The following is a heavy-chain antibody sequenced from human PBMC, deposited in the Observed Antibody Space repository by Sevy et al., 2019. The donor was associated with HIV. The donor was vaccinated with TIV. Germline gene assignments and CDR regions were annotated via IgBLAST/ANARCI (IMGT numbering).Heavy chain of an antibody. CDR1: GGSISSGGYY. J-gene: IGHJ6*03. CDR3: ARDVGWFGEGEYYYYMDV. CDR2: IYYSGST. D-gene: IGHD3-10*01. V-gene: IGHV4-31*03. Sequence: SETLSLTCTVSGGSISSGGYYWSWIHQHPGKGLEWIGYIYYSGSTYYNPSLKSRVTISVDTSKNQFSLKLSSVTAADTAVYYCARDVGWFGEGEYYYYMDVWGKGTTVTVSS.